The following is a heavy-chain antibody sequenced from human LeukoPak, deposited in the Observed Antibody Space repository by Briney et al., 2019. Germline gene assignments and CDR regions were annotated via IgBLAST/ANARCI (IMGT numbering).Heavy chain of an antibody. J-gene: IGHJ3*02. CDR1: GFTFSSYS. D-gene: IGHD1-7*01. Sequence: KTGGSLRLSCAASGFTFSSYSMNWVRQAPGKGLEWVSSISSSSSYIYYADSVKGRFTISRANTKNSLYLQMNSLRAEDTAVYYCARATTYPAGDAFDIWGQGTMVTVSS. CDR3: ARATTYPAGDAFDI. CDR2: ISSSSSYI. V-gene: IGHV3-21*01.